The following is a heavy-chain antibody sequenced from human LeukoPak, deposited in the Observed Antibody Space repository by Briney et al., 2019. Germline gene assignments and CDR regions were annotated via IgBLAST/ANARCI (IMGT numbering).Heavy chain of an antibody. J-gene: IGHJ5*02. D-gene: IGHD3-3*01. Sequence: GASVKVSCKASGYTFTSYDTNWVRQATGQGLEWMGWMNPNSGNTGYAQKFQGRVTMTRNTSISTAYMELSSLRSEDTAVYYCARADYDFWSGYFVNWFDPWGQGTLVTVSS. V-gene: IGHV1-8*01. CDR2: MNPNSGNT. CDR1: GYTFTSYD. CDR3: ARADYDFWSGYFVNWFDP.